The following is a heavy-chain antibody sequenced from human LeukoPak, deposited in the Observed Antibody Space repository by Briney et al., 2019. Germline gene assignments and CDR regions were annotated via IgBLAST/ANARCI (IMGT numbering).Heavy chain of an antibody. J-gene: IGHJ4*02. Sequence: PGGSLRLSCAASGFTFDDYGMSWVRQAPGKGLEWVSGINWNGGSTGYADSVKGRFTISRDNAKNSLYLQMNSLRAEDTALYYCAKWGDCGGDCYSGYFDYWGQGTLTTISS. CDR3: AKWGDCGGDCYSGYFDY. CDR2: INWNGGST. V-gene: IGHV3-20*04. D-gene: IGHD2-21*02. CDR1: GFTFDDYG.